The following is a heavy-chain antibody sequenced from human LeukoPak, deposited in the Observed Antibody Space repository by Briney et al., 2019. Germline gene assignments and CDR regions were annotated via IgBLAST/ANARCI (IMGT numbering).Heavy chain of an antibody. J-gene: IGHJ4*02. CDR1: GYTLTELS. CDR3: AREETTVVTPGGYFDY. D-gene: IGHD4-23*01. CDR2: FDPEDGET. Sequence: GASVKVSCKVSGYTLTELSMHWVRQAPGKGLEWMGGFDPEDGETIYAQKLQGRVTMTTDTSTSTAYMELRSLRSDDTAVYYCAREETTVVTPGGYFDYWGQGTLVTVSS. V-gene: IGHV1-24*01.